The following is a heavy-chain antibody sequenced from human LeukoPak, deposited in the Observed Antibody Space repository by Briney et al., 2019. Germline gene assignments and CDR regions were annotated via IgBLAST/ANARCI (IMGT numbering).Heavy chain of an antibody. V-gene: IGHV4-4*07. J-gene: IGHJ6*03. CDR2: IYTSGST. CDR3: ARGALGDRYYYYYMDV. Sequence: SETLSLTCTVSGGSISSYYWSWIRQPAGKGLEWIGRIYTSGSTNYNPSLKSRVTMSVDTSKNQFSLKLSSVTAADTAVYYCARGALGDRYYYYYMDVWAKGPRSPSP. CDR1: GGSISSYY.